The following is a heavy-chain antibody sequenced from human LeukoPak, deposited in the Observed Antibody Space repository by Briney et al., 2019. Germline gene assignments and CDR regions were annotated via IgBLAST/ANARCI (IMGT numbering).Heavy chain of an antibody. V-gene: IGHV1-69*04. CDR1: GGTFSSYA. J-gene: IGHJ6*02. CDR2: IIPILGIA. CDR3: ARRYYGSGSYYYYGMDV. Sequence: ASMKVSCKASGGTFSSYAISWVRQAPGQGLEWMGRIIPILGIANYAQKFQGRVTITADKSTSTAYMELSSLRSEDTAVYYCARRYYGSGSYYYYGMDVWGQGTTVTVSS. D-gene: IGHD3-10*01.